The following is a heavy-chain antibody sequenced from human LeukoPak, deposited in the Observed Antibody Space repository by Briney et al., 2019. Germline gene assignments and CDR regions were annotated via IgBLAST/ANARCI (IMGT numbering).Heavy chain of an antibody. D-gene: IGHD1-7*01. CDR1: GYTFSGFY. J-gene: IGHJ5*02. CDR2: INPNSGGT. CDR3: ARDLYSGPTGDYNWFDP. Sequence: ASVKVSCKASGYTFSGFYMHWVRQAPGQGLEWMGWINPNSGGTKYAQKFQGRVTMTSDTSISTAYMGLSRLRSDDTAVYYCARDLYSGPTGDYNWFDPWGQGTLVTVSS. V-gene: IGHV1-2*02.